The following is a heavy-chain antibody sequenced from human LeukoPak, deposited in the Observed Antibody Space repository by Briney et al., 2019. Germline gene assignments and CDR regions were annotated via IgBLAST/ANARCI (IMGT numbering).Heavy chain of an antibody. CDR1: GFTFDDYA. J-gene: IGHJ4*02. CDR3: AKEYKAMSFFDH. D-gene: IGHD1-20*01. Sequence: PGGSLRLSCAASGFTFDDYAMHWVRQAPGKGLEWVAVISYDGSNKFYADSVKGRFTISRDNSKNTVYLQMNSLRGDDSAVYYCAKEYKAMSFFDHWGQGTLVTVSS. V-gene: IGHV3-30*18. CDR2: ISYDGSNK.